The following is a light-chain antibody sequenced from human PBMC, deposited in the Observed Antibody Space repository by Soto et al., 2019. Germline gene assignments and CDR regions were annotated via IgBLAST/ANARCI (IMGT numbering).Light chain of an antibody. J-gene: IGKJ4*01. CDR1: QGNSNY. CDR3: QKYNSAPLT. Sequence: DIQMTQSPSSLSASVGDRVTITCRASQGNSNYLAWYQQQPGKVPKLLIYAASTLQSGVPSRFSGSGSGTDFTLTISIRQPEDVATYYCQKYNSAPLTFGGGTKVEIK. V-gene: IGKV1-27*01. CDR2: AAS.